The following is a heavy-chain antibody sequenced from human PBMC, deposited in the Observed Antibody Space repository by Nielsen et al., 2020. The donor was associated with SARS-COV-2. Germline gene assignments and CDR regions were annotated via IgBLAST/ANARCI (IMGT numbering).Heavy chain of an antibody. Sequence: SETLSLTCTVSGGSISSYYWSWIRQPPGKGLEWIGYIYYSGSTNYNPSLKSRVTISVDTSKNQFSLKLSSVTAADTAVYYCARFMVRGVISYYYYGMDVWGQGTTVTVSS. CDR3: ARFMVRGVISYYYYGMDV. V-gene: IGHV4-59*08. D-gene: IGHD3-10*01. CDR2: IYYSGST. J-gene: IGHJ6*02. CDR1: GGSISSYY.